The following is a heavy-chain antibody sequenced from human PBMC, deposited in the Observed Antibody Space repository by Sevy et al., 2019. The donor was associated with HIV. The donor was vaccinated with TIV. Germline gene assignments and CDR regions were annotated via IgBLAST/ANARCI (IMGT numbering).Heavy chain of an antibody. D-gene: IGHD3-3*02. V-gene: IGHV1-18*01. CDR3: AKEGKNIRSWFDP. CDR2: ISGYNGYT. Sequence: ASVKVSCKASGYSFTNYGIGWVRQAPGQGLEWMGWISGYNGYTTYAQNLQGRVTMTTDTSTSAAYMELRSLRSDDTAIYYCAKEGKNIRSWFDPWGQGTLVNVSS. CDR1: GYSFTNYG. J-gene: IGHJ5*02.